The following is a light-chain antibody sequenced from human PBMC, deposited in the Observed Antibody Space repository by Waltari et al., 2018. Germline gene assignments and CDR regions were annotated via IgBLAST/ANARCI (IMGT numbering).Light chain of an antibody. CDR1: RNDIGRYKL. J-gene: IGLJ2*01. V-gene: IGLV2-23*01. Sequence: QSALTPPASVSGSPGQSIPISCTGTRNDIGRYKLVSWYQRHPGKAPELLIYEGSKRPSGVSNRFSGSKSGNTASLTISGLQAEDEADYFCCSYASGSTIIFGGGTKLTVL. CDR2: EGS. CDR3: CSYASGSTII.